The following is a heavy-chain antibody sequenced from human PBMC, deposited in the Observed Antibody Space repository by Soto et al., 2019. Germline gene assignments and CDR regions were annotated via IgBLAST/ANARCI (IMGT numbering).Heavy chain of an antibody. V-gene: IGHV3-23*01. J-gene: IGHJ5*02. D-gene: IGHD3-22*01. Sequence: GGSLRLSCAASGFTFSSYAMSWVRQAPGKGLEWVSAISGSGGSTYYADSVKGRFTISRDNSKNTLYLQMNSLRAEDAAVYYCAKGRYDSSGYYAWGQGTLVTVSS. CDR1: GFTFSSYA. CDR3: AKGRYDSSGYYA. CDR2: ISGSGGST.